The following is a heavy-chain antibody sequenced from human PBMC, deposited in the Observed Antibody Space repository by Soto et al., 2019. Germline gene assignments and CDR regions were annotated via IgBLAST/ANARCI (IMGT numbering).Heavy chain of an antibody. J-gene: IGHJ6*02. Sequence: SETLSLTCAVYGGSFSGYYWSWIRQPPGKGLEWIGEINHSGSTNYNPSLKSRVTISVDTSKNQFSLKLSSVTAADTALYYCARGKILRYFSGGSCPPTRYYGMDVWGQGTTVTVSS. CDR3: ARGKILRYFSGGSCPPTRYYGMDV. V-gene: IGHV4-34*01. CDR2: INHSGST. D-gene: IGHD2-15*01. CDR1: GGSFSGYY.